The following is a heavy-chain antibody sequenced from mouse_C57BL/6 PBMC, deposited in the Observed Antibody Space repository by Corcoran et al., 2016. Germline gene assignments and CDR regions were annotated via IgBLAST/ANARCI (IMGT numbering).Heavy chain of an antibody. CDR3: ARGSSHYYFDY. V-gene: IGHV1-64*01. Sequence: QVQLQQPGAELVKPGASVKLSCKASGYTFTSYWMHWVKQGPGQGLEWIGMIHPNSGSTNYNEKFKSKATLTVDKSSSTAYMQLSSLTSEDSAVYYCARGSSHYYFDYWGQGTTLTVSS. J-gene: IGHJ2*01. D-gene: IGHD1-1*01. CDR1: GYTFTSYW. CDR2: IHPNSGST.